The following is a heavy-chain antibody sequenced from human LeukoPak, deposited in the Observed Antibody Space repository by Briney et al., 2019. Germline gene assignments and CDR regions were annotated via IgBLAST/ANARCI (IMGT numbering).Heavy chain of an antibody. D-gene: IGHD3-10*01. CDR1: GASVSRGGNY. V-gene: IGHV4-31*03. CDR2: IQYSGKS. Sequence: SDTLSLTCIVSGASVSRGGNYWTWIRQHPGKGLEWIGYIQYSGKSYYNPSVQSRLTLSVDTSKNQFSLRLSSVTAADTAVYYCVREGDVRTEPPDWGRGILVNVSS. CDR3: VREGDVRTEPPD. J-gene: IGHJ4*02.